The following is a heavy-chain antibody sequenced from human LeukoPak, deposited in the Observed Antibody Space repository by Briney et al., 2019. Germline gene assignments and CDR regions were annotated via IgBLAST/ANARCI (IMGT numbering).Heavy chain of an antibody. J-gene: IGHJ6*03. CDR2: IKQDGSEK. Sequence: GGSLRLSCAASGFTFSSYWMSWVRQAPGKGLEWVANIKQDGSEKYYVDSVKGRFTISRDNAKNSLYLQMNSLRAEDTAVYYCAKDSVYYYDNPYYYYYMDVWGKGTTVTISS. CDR1: GFTFSSYW. CDR3: AKDSVYYYDNPYYYYYMDV. V-gene: IGHV3-7*01. D-gene: IGHD3-22*01.